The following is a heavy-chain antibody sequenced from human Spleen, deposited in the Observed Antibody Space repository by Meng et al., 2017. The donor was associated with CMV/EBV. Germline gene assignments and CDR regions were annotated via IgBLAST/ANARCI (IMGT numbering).Heavy chain of an antibody. Sequence: SVKVSCKASGYSFGNYGISWVRQAPGQGLEWMGWISADNADRNYAQKLQGRVTMTTDTSTSTAYMELRDLRSDDTAVYYCARRGLDYWGQGTLVTVSS. CDR3: ARRGLDY. V-gene: IGHV1-18*01. D-gene: IGHD3-16*01. J-gene: IGHJ4*02. CDR1: GYSFGNYG. CDR2: ISADNADR.